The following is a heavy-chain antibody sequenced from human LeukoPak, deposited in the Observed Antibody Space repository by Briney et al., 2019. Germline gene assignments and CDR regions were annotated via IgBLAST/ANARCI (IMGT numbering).Heavy chain of an antibody. Sequence: GGSLRLSCAASGFTFDDYGMSWVRQAPGKGLEWVSGFNWNGGSTGYADSVKGRFTISRDNAKNSLYLQMNSLRAEDTALYYCARDSIAVAGNDYWGQGTLVTVSS. J-gene: IGHJ4*02. D-gene: IGHD6-19*01. CDR3: ARDSIAVAGNDY. CDR1: GFTFDDYG. V-gene: IGHV3-20*04. CDR2: FNWNGGST.